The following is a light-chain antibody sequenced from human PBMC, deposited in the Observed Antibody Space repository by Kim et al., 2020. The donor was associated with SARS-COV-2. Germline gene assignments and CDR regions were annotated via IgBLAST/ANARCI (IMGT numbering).Light chain of an antibody. CDR1: SLRSYY. CDR2: GKN. V-gene: IGLV3-19*01. J-gene: IGLJ2*01. CDR3: NSRDSSGNHVV. Sequence: TARTTCQGDSLRSYYASWYQQKPGQAPVLVIYGKNNRPSGIPDRFSGSSSGNTASLTITGAQAEDEADYYCNSRDSSGNHVVFGGGTQLTVL.